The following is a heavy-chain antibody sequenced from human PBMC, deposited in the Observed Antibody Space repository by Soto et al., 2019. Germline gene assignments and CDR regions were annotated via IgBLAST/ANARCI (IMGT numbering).Heavy chain of an antibody. CDR1: GGSVSSGSYY. Sequence: QVQLQESGPGLVQPSETLSLTCTVSGGSVSSGSYYWSWIRQPPGKGLEWLGYIYYSGSTNYNPSLDSRGTIAVETSKNQFALRLSSVTAADTVVYYCARSQYSWYVPPRYYWCQGGLVTVSS. V-gene: IGHV4-61*01. D-gene: IGHD6-13*01. J-gene: IGHJ4*02. CDR2: IYYSGST. CDR3: ARSQYSWYVPPRYY.